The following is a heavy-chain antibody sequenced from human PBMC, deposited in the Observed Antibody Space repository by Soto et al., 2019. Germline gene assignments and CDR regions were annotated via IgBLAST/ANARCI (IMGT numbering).Heavy chain of an antibody. CDR1: GGSISSGGYY. D-gene: IGHD4-4*01. Sequence: SETLSLTCTVSGGSISSGGYYWSWIRQHPGKGLEWIGYIYYSGSTYYNPSLKSRVTISVDTSKNQFSLKLSSVTAADTAVYYCARYATVRTFDYWGQGTLVTVSS. V-gene: IGHV4-31*03. CDR2: IYYSGST. J-gene: IGHJ4*02. CDR3: ARYATVRTFDY.